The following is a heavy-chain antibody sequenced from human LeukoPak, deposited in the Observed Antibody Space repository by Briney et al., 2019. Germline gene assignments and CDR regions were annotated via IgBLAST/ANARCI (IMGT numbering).Heavy chain of an antibody. CDR1: GGSISSYY. V-gene: IGHV4-59*01. CDR2: IYYSGST. CDR3: ARGVSQLVPDY. D-gene: IGHD6-13*01. J-gene: IGHJ4*02. Sequence: PSETLSLTCTVSGGSISSYYWSWLRQPPGKGLEWIGYIYYSGSTNYNPSLKSRVTISVDTSKNQFSLKLSSVTAADTAVYYCARGVSQLVPDYWGQGTLVTVSS.